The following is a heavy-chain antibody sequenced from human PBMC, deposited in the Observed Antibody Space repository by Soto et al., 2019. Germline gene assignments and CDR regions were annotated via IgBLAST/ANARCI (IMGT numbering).Heavy chain of an antibody. V-gene: IGHV3-33*01. CDR2: IWNDGSNK. CDR1: GFIFRNHG. Sequence: QVQLEESGGGVVQPGRSLTLSCAASGFIFRNHGMHWVRQAPGKGLEWVAVIWNDGSNKYYADSVKGRFTISRDNSKNTLFLQMNSLRDKDTAVYYCARAPETTVTRPRGGMDVWCQGTTVTVSS. J-gene: IGHJ6*02. D-gene: IGHD4-17*01. CDR3: ARAPETTVTRPRGGMDV.